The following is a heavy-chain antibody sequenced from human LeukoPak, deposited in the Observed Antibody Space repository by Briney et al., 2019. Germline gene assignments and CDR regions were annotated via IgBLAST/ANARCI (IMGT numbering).Heavy chain of an antibody. J-gene: IGHJ6*02. CDR1: GGSISSYC. V-gene: IGHV4-59*01. CDR2: IYYSGST. D-gene: IGHD1-14*01. CDR3: ARRKRRYRNYYYGMDV. Sequence: SETLSLTCTVSGGSISSYCWSWIRQPPGKGLEWIGYIYYSGSTNYNPSLKSRVTISVDTSKNQFSLKLSSVTAVDTAVYYCARRKRRYRNYYYGMDVWGQGTTVTVSS.